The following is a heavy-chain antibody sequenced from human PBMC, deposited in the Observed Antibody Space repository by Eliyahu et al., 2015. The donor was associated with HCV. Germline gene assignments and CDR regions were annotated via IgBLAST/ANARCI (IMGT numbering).Heavy chain of an antibody. CDR3: AAPMVDSSGYLDY. CDR2: ISGSGGST. Sequence: EVQLLESGGGLVQPGGSLRLSCAASGFXFSSYAMXWVRQAPGKGLEWVSAISGSGGSTYYADSVKGRFTISRDNSKNTLYLQMNSLRAEDTAVYYCAAPMVDSSGYLDYWGQGTLVTVSS. J-gene: IGHJ4*02. V-gene: IGHV3-23*01. D-gene: IGHD3-22*01. CDR1: GFXFSSYA.